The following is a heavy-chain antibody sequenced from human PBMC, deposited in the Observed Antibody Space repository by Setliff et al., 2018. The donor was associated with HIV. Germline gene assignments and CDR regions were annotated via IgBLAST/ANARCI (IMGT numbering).Heavy chain of an antibody. CDR1: GGSFSGYY. V-gene: IGHV4-34*01. Sequence: SETLSLTCAVYGGSFSGYYWSWIRQSPGKGLEWIGEINHSGGTNYSPSLKSRVTISVDTSKNQFSLKLSSVIAADTAVYYCARIFGDQGYYYGMDVWGQGTTVTVSS. D-gene: IGHD3-3*01. CDR3: ARIFGDQGYYYGMDV. CDR2: INHSGGT. J-gene: IGHJ6*02.